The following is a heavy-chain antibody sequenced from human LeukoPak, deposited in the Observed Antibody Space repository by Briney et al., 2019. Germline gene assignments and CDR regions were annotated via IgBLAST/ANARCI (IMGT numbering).Heavy chain of an antibody. J-gene: IGHJ5*02. Sequence: SETLSLTCAVYGGSFSGYYWSWIRQPPGKGLEWIGEINHSGSTNYNPSLKSRVTISVDTSKNQFSLKLSSVTAADTAVYYCARVYCSSTSCYSWFDPWGQGTLVTDSS. V-gene: IGHV4-34*01. CDR3: ARVYCSSTSCYSWFDP. CDR2: INHSGST. D-gene: IGHD2-2*01. CDR1: GGSFSGYY.